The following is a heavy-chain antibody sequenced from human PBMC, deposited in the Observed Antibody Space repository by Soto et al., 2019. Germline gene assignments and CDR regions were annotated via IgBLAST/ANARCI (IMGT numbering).Heavy chain of an antibody. D-gene: IGHD2-15*01. J-gene: IGHJ5*02. V-gene: IGHV3-23*01. Sequence: EVQLLESGGGLVQPGGSLRLSCAASGSTFSSYAMSWVRQAPGRGLEWVSAISVSSGITYYADSVKGRFTISRDNSKNALDLHMNSLRAEGRAVYYCAKVKRGGVVVVSAILVIAWGQGTLVTVSS. CDR2: ISVSSGIT. CDR1: GSTFSSYA. CDR3: AKVKRGGVVVVSAILVIA.